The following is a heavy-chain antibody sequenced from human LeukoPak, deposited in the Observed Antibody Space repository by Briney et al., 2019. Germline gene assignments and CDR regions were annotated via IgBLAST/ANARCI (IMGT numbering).Heavy chain of an antibody. Sequence: GGSLRLSCAASGFTFSTYSIHWVRQAPGKGLEWVTIISYDGSNIYYAGSVRGRFTISRDNSKNTLYLQMNSLRAEDTAVYYCARAATREYYYYGMDVWGQGTTVTVSS. CDR1: GFTFSTYS. CDR3: ARAATREYYYYGMDV. J-gene: IGHJ6*02. V-gene: IGHV3-30-3*01. D-gene: IGHD2-15*01. CDR2: ISYDGSNI.